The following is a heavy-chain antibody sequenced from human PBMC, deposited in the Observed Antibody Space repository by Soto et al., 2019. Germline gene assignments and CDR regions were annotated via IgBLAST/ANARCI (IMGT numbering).Heavy chain of an antibody. J-gene: IGHJ4*02. CDR1: GYTFSSYS. V-gene: IGHV1-18*04. D-gene: IGHD4-17*01. Sequence: VASVKVSCKTSGYTFSSYSINWVRQAPGQGPEWMAWISTYSGNTHYSGRVQGRVTVTLDKSARTAFMEMRGLTSDDTAIYFCARDNGYYDLWGQGTLVTVSS. CDR3: ARDNGYYDL. CDR2: ISTYSGNT.